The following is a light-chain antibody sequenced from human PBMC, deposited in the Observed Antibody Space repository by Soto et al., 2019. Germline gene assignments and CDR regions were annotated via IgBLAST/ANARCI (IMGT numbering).Light chain of an antibody. V-gene: IGLV2-14*01. CDR3: AAWDDNLSVSV. CDR1: SSDVGGYNY. J-gene: IGLJ1*01. Sequence: QSALTQPASVSGSPGQSITISCTGTSSDVGGYNYVSWYQQHPGKAPKLMIYEVSNRPSGVSNRFSGSKSGNTASLTISGLQAEDEADYYCAAWDDNLSVSVFGTGTKLTVL. CDR2: EVS.